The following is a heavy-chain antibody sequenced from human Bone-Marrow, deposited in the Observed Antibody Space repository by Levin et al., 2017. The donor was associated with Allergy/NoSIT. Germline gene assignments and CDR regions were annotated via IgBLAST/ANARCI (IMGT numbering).Heavy chain of an antibody. CDR3: VLLWFGEAF. D-gene: IGHD3-10*01. J-gene: IGHJ4*02. Sequence: SSETLSLTCAVYGGSFSGYYWSWIRQPPGKGLEWIGEINHSGSTNYNPSLKSRVTISVDTSKNQFSLKLSSVTAADTAVYYCVLLWFGEAFWGQGTLVTVSS. V-gene: IGHV4-34*01. CDR2: INHSGST. CDR1: GGSFSGYY.